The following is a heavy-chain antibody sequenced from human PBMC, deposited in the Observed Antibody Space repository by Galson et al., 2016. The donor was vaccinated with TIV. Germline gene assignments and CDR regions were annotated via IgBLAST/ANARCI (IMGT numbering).Heavy chain of an antibody. D-gene: IGHD4-17*01. J-gene: IGHJ3*02. Sequence: SVKVSCKASAYTFSDYYIHWVRQAPGQSLEWMGWISTYNGNTNYAQKLQGRVSMTTDTSTSTAYMELRGLRSDDTAVYYCARDPSPVTTSPFDIWGQGTMVTVSS. CDR3: ARDPSPVTTSPFDI. CDR2: ISTYNGNT. CDR1: AYTFSDYY. V-gene: IGHV1-18*04.